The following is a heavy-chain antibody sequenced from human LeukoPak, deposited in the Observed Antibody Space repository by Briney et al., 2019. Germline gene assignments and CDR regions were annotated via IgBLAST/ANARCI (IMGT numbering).Heavy chain of an antibody. D-gene: IGHD3-22*01. CDR2: ISNSASYI. Sequence: GGSLRLSCAASGFTFSSYAMSWVRQAPGKGLEWVSSISNSASYIFYADSVKGRFTISRDNAKNSLYLQMNSLRAEDTAVYYCARAFYYDIIGREGMDVWGQGTTVTVSS. V-gene: IGHV3-21*01. CDR3: ARAFYYDIIGREGMDV. CDR1: GFTFSSYA. J-gene: IGHJ6*02.